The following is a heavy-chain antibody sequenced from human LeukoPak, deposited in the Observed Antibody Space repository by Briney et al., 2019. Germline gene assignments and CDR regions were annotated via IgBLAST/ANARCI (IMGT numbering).Heavy chain of an antibody. J-gene: IGHJ4*02. Sequence: GGSLRLSCAASGFTFSSYGMSWVRQTPGKGLEWVSAISGSGGSTYYADSVKGRFTISRDNSKNTLYLQMNSLRAEDTAVYYCAKEIGSYSMYYFDYWGQGTLVTVSS. D-gene: IGHD1-26*01. V-gene: IGHV3-23*01. CDR2: ISGSGGST. CDR1: GFTFSSYG. CDR3: AKEIGSYSMYYFDY.